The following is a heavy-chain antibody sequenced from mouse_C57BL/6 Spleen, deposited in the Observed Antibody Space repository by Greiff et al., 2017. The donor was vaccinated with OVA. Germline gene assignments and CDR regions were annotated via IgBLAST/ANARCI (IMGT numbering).Heavy chain of an antibody. CDR2: IWSGGST. V-gene: IGHV2-2*01. CDR3: ARNDGYFDAMDY. D-gene: IGHD2-3*01. CDR1: GFSFTSYG. J-gene: IGHJ4*01. Sequence: QVQLKESGPGLVQPSQSLSISCTVSGFSFTSYGVHWVRQSPGKGLEWLGVIWSGGSTAYNAAFISRLTISKDNSHSQVFFKMNSLQADDTAIYYCARNDGYFDAMDYWGQGTSVTVSS.